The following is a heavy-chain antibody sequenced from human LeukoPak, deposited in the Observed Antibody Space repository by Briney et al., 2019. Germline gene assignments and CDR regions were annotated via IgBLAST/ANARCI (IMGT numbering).Heavy chain of an antibody. CDR2: ISGSGGST. CDR3: ARDRGDYDYGMDV. Sequence: GGSLRLSCAASGFTFSSYAMSWVRQAPGKGLEWVSAISGSGGSTYYADSVKGRFTISRDNAKNSLYLQMNSLRAEDTAVYYCARDRGDYDYGMDVWGQGTTVTVSS. CDR1: GFTFSSYA. V-gene: IGHV3-23*01. D-gene: IGHD4/OR15-4a*01. J-gene: IGHJ6*02.